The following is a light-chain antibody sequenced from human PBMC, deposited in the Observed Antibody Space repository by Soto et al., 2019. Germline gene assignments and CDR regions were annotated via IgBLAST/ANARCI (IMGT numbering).Light chain of an antibody. Sequence: DIQITQSPSSLWGSVADIVTSTSQASQDISNYLNWYQEKPGKAPKLLIYDASNLETGVPSRFSGSGSGTDFTFTISSLQPEDIATYYCQQYDNLPLTFGGGTKVDIK. CDR3: QQYDNLPLT. V-gene: IGKV1-33*01. J-gene: IGKJ4*01. CDR2: DAS. CDR1: QDISNY.